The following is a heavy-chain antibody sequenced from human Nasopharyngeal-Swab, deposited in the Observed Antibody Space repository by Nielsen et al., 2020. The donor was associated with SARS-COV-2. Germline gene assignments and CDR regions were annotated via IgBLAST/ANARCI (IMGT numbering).Heavy chain of an antibody. J-gene: IGHJ4*02. D-gene: IGHD1-26*01. CDR1: GYTFTSYY. CDR2: INPSGGST. Sequence: ASVQVSCKASGYTFTSYYMHWVRQAPRQGLEWMGIINPSGGSTSYAQKFQGRVTIAADKSTSTAYMELSSLRSEDTAVYYCARDVSWSGSYRHLGYWGQGTLVTGSS. V-gene: IGHV1-46*01. CDR3: ARDVSWSGSYRHLGY.